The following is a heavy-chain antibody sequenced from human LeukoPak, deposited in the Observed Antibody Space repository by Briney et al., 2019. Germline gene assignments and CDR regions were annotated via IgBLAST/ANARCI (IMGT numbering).Heavy chain of an antibody. CDR3: ATDGGPEDY. J-gene: IGHJ4*02. V-gene: IGHV3-7*01. CDR1: GFSFFSYW. CDR2: INQDGSEK. Sequence: QSGGSLRLSCAASGFSFFSYWMNWVRQAPGKGLEWVAIINQDGSEKNYVDSVKGRFTMSRDNAKNSLYLQMDSLGVEDTAVYYWATDGGPEDYWGQGTLVTVSS. D-gene: IGHD6-25*01.